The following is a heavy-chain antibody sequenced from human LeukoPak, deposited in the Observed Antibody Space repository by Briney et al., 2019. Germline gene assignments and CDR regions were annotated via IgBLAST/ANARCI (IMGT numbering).Heavy chain of an antibody. J-gene: IGHJ3*02. CDR2: IYSGGST. D-gene: IGHD3-10*01. Sequence: PGGSLRLSCAASGFTFSSYDMNWVRQAPGKGLEWVSVIYSGGSTYYADSVKGRFTISRDNSKNTLYLQMNSLRAEDTAVYYCARSMVRGVIIPDAFDIWGQGTMVTVSS. CDR3: ARSMVRGVIIPDAFDI. V-gene: IGHV3-53*01. CDR1: GFTFSSYD.